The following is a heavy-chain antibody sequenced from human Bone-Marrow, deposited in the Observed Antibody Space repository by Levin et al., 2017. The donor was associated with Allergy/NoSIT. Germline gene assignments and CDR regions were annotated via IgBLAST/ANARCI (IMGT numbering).Heavy chain of an antibody. CDR1: GYTFSNFG. D-gene: IGHD3-10*01. Sequence: RASVKVSCKASGYTFSNFGISWVRQAPGQGLEWMGWMTAYNGDTNYAQKVQGRVTMTTDTSTSTAYMELRSLRSDDTAVYFCARVDFGSGIEGYWGQGTLVTVSS. V-gene: IGHV1-18*01. CDR3: ARVDFGSGIEGY. CDR2: MTAYNGDT. J-gene: IGHJ4*02.